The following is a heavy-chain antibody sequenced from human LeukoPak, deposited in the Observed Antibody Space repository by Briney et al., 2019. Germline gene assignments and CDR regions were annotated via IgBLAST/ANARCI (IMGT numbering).Heavy chain of an antibody. D-gene: IGHD6-13*01. J-gene: IGHJ3*02. Sequence: GGSLRLSCAASGFTFSSYWMSWVRQAPGKGLEWVANIKQDGSEKYYVDSVKGRFTISGDNAKNSLYLQMNSLRAEDTAVYYCARERGSIAAAALDAFDIWGQGTMVTVSS. V-gene: IGHV3-7*03. CDR2: IKQDGSEK. CDR3: ARERGSIAAAALDAFDI. CDR1: GFTFSSYW.